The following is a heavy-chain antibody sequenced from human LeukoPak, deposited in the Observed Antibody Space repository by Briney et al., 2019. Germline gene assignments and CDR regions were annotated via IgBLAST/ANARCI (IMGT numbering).Heavy chain of an antibody. J-gene: IGHJ4*02. CDR3: VNLGYSD. D-gene: IGHD5-12*01. CDR1: GFIFSAAW. Sequence: GGSLRLSCEASGFIFSAAWMTWVRQAPGKGLEWVATIKNDGSDKYYVDSVEGRFTLSRDNAKNLVYLQMNSLRVEDTAVYYCVNLGYSDGGQGTLVTVSS. CDR2: IKNDGSDK. V-gene: IGHV3-7*01.